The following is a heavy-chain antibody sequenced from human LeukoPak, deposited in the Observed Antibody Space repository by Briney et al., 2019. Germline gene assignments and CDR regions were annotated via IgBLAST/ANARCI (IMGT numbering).Heavy chain of an antibody. V-gene: IGHV4-59*01. J-gene: IGHJ3*02. D-gene: IGHD3-22*01. CDR1: GGSISSYY. CDR2: IYYSGNT. Sequence: SETLSLTCTVSGGSISSYYWSWIRQPPGKGLEWIGYIYYSGNTNYNPSLKSRVTISVDRSKNQCSLKLSSVTAADTAVYYCAREGCYDSSGYYNHDAFDIWGQGTMVTVSS. CDR3: AREGCYDSSGYYNHDAFDI.